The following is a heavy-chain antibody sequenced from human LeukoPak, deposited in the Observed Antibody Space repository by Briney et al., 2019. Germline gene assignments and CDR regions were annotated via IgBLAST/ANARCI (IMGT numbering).Heavy chain of an antibody. D-gene: IGHD1-26*01. Sequence: SETLSLTCDVSGXSIMTTNWWSWVRQPPNKGLEWIGEVHLSGATNYNPPLESRVIMSIDTSRNYLSLELTSVTAADTAMYYCTRESGAFCPFGFWGQGTLVTVSS. V-gene: IGHV4-4*02. CDR2: VHLSGAT. CDR1: GXSIMTTNW. CDR3: TRESGAFCPFGF. J-gene: IGHJ4*02.